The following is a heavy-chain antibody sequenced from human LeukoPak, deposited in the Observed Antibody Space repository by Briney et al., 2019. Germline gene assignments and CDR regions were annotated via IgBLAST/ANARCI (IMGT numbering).Heavy chain of an antibody. CDR3: ARGPRFLVWLLYWYFDL. J-gene: IGHJ2*01. D-gene: IGHD3-3*01. Sequence: PSETLSLTCTVSGGSISSSSYYWGWIRQPPGKGLEWIGEINHGGSTNYNPSLKSRVTISVDTSKNQFSLKLSSVTAADTAVYYCARGPRFLVWLLYWYFDLWGRGTLVTVSS. CDR1: GGSISSSSYY. CDR2: INHGGST. V-gene: IGHV4-39*07.